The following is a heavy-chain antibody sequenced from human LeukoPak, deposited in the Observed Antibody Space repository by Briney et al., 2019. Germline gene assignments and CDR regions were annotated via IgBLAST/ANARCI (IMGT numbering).Heavy chain of an antibody. V-gene: IGHV1-2*02. Sequence: ASVKVSCKASGYGLASLWVHWVRQAPGQGLEWVGYISPNSGDTGLAQKFQGRVTLTRDTSISTVYMEFNGLTSDDTAVYFCARDYPHQRFDIWGQGTLVTVSS. CDR2: ISPNSGDT. CDR1: GYGLASLW. CDR3: ARDYPHQRFDI. J-gene: IGHJ4*02. D-gene: IGHD2-2*01.